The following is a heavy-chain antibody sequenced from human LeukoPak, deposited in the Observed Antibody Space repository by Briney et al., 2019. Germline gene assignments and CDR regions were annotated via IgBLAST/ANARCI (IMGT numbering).Heavy chain of an antibody. J-gene: IGHJ4*02. CDR1: GFTFTNHW. D-gene: IGHD3-22*01. V-gene: IGHV3-23*01. CDR2: ISGSGGST. Sequence: GGSLRLSCAASGFTFTNHWMSWVRQAPGKGLEWVSAISGSGGSTYYADSVKGRFTISRDNSKNTLYLQMNSLRAEDTAVYYCAKTPGGYYYDSSGYYYNYFDYWGQGTLVTVSS. CDR3: AKTPGGYYYDSSGYYYNYFDY.